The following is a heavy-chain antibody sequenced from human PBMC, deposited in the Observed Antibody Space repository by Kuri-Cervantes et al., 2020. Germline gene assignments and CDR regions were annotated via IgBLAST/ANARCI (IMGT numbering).Heavy chain of an antibody. CDR3: ARETYSGYDRGFDY. CDR1: IGSISSSSYY. D-gene: IGHD5-12*01. Sequence: LSCTVAIGSISSSSYYWGWIRQPPGKGLEGIGSIYYSGSTYYNPSLKSRVTISVDTFKNQFSLELSSVTAAATAVYHCARETYSGYDRGFDYWGQGTLVTVSS. V-gene: IGHV4-39*07. CDR2: IYYSGST. J-gene: IGHJ4*02.